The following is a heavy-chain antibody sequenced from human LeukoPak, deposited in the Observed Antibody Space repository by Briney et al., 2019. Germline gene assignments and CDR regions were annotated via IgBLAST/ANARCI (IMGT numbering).Heavy chain of an antibody. V-gene: IGHV3-48*02. Sequence: PGGSLRLSCAASGFTFSSYSMNWVRQAPGKGLQWVSCISSSSSTIYYADSVKGRFTISRDNAKNSLYLQMNSLRDEDTAVYYCARDVLRYFDWLLPFDYWGQGTLVTVSS. CDR2: ISSSSSTI. J-gene: IGHJ4*02. CDR3: ARDVLRYFDWLLPFDY. D-gene: IGHD3-9*01. CDR1: GFTFSSYS.